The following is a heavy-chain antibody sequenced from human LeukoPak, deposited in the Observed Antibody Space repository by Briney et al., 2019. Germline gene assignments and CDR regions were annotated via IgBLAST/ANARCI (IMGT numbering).Heavy chain of an antibody. D-gene: IGHD1-26*01. CDR1: GDSISSSSYY. Sequence: SETLSLTCTVSGDSISSSSYYWGWIRQPPGKGLKWIGSSYYSGNTYYNPSLKSRVTISVDTSKNQFSLKLSSVTAADTAVYYCARDLGGGYSPFDYWGQGTLVTVSS. J-gene: IGHJ4*02. CDR3: ARDLGGGYSPFDY. CDR2: SYYSGNT. V-gene: IGHV4-39*07.